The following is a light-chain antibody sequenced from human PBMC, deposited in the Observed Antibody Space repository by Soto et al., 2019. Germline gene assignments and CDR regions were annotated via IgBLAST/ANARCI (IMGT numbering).Light chain of an antibody. CDR2: HAS. CDR3: QQRSNWPPIT. Sequence: DIQMTQSPSTLPESVGDRVTITCRASQSISNWLAWYQQKPGTAPKLLIYHASTLESGVPSRFSGSGSGTDFTLTISRLEPEDFAVYYCQQRSNWPPITFGQGTRLEI. CDR1: QSISNW. V-gene: IGKV1-5*01. J-gene: IGKJ5*01.